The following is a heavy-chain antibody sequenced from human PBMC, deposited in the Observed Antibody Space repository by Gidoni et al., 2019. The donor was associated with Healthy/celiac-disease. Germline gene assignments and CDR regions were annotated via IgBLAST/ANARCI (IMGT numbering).Heavy chain of an antibody. D-gene: IGHD3-10*01. J-gene: IGHJ4*02. V-gene: IGHV3-30-3*01. CDR1: GFTFSSYA. CDR2: ISYDGSNK. Sequence: QVQLVESGVGVVQPGRSMRLSCAASGFTFSSYAMHWVRQTPGKGLEWVAFISYDGSNKYYADSVKGRFTISRDNSKNTLYLQMNSLRAEDTAVYYCARELYMVRGVVFDYWGQGTLVTVSS. CDR3: ARELYMVRGVVFDY.